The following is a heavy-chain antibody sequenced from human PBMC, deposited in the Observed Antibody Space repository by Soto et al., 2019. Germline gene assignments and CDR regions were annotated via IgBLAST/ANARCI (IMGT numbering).Heavy chain of an antibody. Sequence: QVQLQQWGAGLLKPSETLSLTCAVYGGSFSGYYWSWIRQPPGKGLEWIGEINHSGSTNYNPSLKSRVTISVDTSKNQFSLQLSSVTAADTAVYYCARGGRVTGTTGLFSYWGQGTLVTVSS. CDR2: INHSGST. J-gene: IGHJ4*02. D-gene: IGHD1-20*01. CDR3: ARGGRVTGTTGLFSY. CDR1: GGSFSGYY. V-gene: IGHV4-34*01.